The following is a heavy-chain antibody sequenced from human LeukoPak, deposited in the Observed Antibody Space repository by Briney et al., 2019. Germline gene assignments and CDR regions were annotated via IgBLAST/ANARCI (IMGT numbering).Heavy chain of an antibody. Sequence: PSETLSLTCTVSGGSISSYYWSWIRQPPGKGLEWIGYIYYSGSTNYNPSLKSRVTISVDTSKNQFSLKLSSVTAADTAVYYCACSGYSSSWYYYYGMDVWGQGTTVTVSS. CDR3: ACSGYSSSWYYYYGMDV. CDR1: GGSISSYY. V-gene: IGHV4-59*01. D-gene: IGHD6-13*01. CDR2: IYYSGST. J-gene: IGHJ6*02.